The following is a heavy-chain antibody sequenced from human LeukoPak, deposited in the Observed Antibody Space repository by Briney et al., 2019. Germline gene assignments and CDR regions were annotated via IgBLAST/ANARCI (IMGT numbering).Heavy chain of an antibody. J-gene: IGHJ4*02. CDR1: GFTFSSYS. V-gene: IGHV3-21*01. Sequence: GGSLRLSCAASGFTFSSYSMNWVRQAPGKGLEWVSSISSSSSYIYYAGSVKGRFTISRDNAKNSLYLQMNSLRAEDTAVYYCARDPGVVGASLDYWGQGTLVTVSS. CDR2: ISSSSSYI. D-gene: IGHD1-26*01. CDR3: ARDPGVVGASLDY.